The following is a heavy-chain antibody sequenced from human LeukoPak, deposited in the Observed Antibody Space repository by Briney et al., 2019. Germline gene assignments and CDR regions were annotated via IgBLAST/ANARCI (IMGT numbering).Heavy chain of an antibody. Sequence: SETLSLTCTVSGGSISSYYWSWIRQPPGKGLEWIGYIYYSGSTNYNPSLKSRVTISVDTSKNQFSLKPSSVTAADTAVYYCARHGYYYDSSGYTSLVFDYWGQGTLVTVSS. CDR1: GGSISSYY. V-gene: IGHV4-59*08. J-gene: IGHJ4*02. CDR3: ARHGYYYDSSGYTSLVFDY. D-gene: IGHD3-22*01. CDR2: IYYSGST.